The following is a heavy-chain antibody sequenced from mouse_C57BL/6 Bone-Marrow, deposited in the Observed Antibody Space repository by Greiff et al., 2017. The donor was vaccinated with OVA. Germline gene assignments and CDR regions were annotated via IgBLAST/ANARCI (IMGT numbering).Heavy chain of an antibody. CDR3: ARPRFAY. V-gene: IGHV5-6*01. Sequence: EVMLVESGGDLVKPGGSLKLSCAASGFTFSSYGMSWVRQTPDKRLEWVATISSGGSYTYYPDSVKGRFTISRDNAKNTLYLQMSSLKSEDTAMYYCARPRFAYWGQGTLVTVSA. CDR2: ISSGGSYT. J-gene: IGHJ3*01. CDR1: GFTFSSYG.